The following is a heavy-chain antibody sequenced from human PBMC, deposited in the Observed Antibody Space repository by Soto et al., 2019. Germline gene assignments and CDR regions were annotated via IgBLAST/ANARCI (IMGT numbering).Heavy chain of an antibody. CDR2: MNPSSGNT. J-gene: IGHJ4*02. CDR3: ARANSGDSNYFDY. CDR1: GYTFTSYD. V-gene: IGHV1-8*01. Sequence: ASVKVSCKASGYTFTSYDINWVRQATGQGLEWMGWMNPSSGNTGYAQKFQGRVTMTRNPSISTAYMELSSLTSEDTAIYYCARANSGDSNYFDYWGQGTPVTVSS. D-gene: IGHD2-21*02.